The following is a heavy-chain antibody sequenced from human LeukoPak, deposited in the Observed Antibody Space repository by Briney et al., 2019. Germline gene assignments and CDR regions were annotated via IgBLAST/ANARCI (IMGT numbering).Heavy chain of an antibody. CDR3: ARDHEQLVLDY. CDR2: ISSNGGST. CDR1: GFTFSSYA. Sequence: PGGSLRLSCAAPGFTFSSYAMHWVRQAPGKGLEYVSAISSNGGSTYYANPVKGRFTISRDNSKNTLYLQMGSLRAEDMAVYYCARDHEQLVLDYWGQGTLATVSS. D-gene: IGHD6-13*01. J-gene: IGHJ4*02. V-gene: IGHV3-64*01.